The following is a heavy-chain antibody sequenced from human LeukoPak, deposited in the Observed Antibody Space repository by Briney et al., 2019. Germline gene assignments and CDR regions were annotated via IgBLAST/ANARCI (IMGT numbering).Heavy chain of an antibody. CDR1: GGSFSGYY. CDR2: INHSGST. V-gene: IGHV4-34*01. D-gene: IGHD6-13*01. J-gene: IGHJ4*02. Sequence: SETLSLTCAVYGGSFSGYYWSWIRQPPGKGLEWIGEINHSGSTNYNPSLKSRVTISVDTSKNQFSLKLSSVAAADTAVYYCARGAAADVYWGQGTLVTVSS. CDR3: ARGAAADVY.